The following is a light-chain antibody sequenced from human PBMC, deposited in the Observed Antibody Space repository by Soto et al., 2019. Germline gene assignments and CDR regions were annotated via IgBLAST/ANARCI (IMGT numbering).Light chain of an antibody. CDR1: QGISSY. CDR3: LNYYNAPET. CDR2: AAS. V-gene: IGKV1-27*01. J-gene: IGKJ1*01. Sequence: DIQMTQSPSSLSASVGDRVTITCRASQGISSYLAWYQQRPGKVPKVLIYAASTSHLGVPSRFSGSGSGTDFTLTISNVQPEDVATYYGLNYYNAPETFGQGTKVEIK.